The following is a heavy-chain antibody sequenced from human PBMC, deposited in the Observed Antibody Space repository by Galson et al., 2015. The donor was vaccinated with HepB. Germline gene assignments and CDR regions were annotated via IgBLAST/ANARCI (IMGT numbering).Heavy chain of an antibody. CDR2: ISRKSNYI. CDR3: ARPPVGERDSGTPLYYLDS. V-gene: IGHV3-21*01. J-gene: IGHJ4*01. Sequence: SLRLSCAGSGFTFKTYSMNWVRQAPGKGLEWVSSISRKSNYIYYADSVKGRFTISRDNAKKSLFLQMNTLRAEDTAVYFCARPPVGERDSGTPLYYLDSWGHGSLVIVSS. D-gene: IGHD3-10*01. CDR1: GFTFKTYS.